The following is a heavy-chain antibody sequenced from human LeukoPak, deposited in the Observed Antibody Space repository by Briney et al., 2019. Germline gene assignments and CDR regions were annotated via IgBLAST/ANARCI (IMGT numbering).Heavy chain of an antibody. D-gene: IGHD1-7*01. J-gene: IGHJ4*02. V-gene: IGHV1-2*02. CDR1: GYTFTGYS. CDR3: ARESDWNYIFDY. Sequence: ASVKVSCKASGYTFTGYSVHWVRQAPGQGLEWMGWINPSTGGTTYSQKFQGRVTMTRDTSISTAYMELNRLRSDDTAVYYCARESDWNYIFDYWGQGTLVTVSS. CDR2: INPSTGGT.